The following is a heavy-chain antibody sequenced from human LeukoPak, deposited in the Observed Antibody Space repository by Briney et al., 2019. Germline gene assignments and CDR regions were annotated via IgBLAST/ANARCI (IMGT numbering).Heavy chain of an antibody. CDR2: VNSDGGNT. CDR3: AKDRRYSGSYSDY. Sequence: PGGSLRLSCAASGFTFRSSAMAWVRQPPGKGLEWVSSIAVNSDGGNTYYADSVKGRFTISRDDPENTLHLQMNSLRVEDTAVYYCAKDRRYSGSYSDYWGQGTLVTVSS. V-gene: IGHV3-23*01. CDR1: GFTFRSSA. D-gene: IGHD1-26*01. J-gene: IGHJ4*02.